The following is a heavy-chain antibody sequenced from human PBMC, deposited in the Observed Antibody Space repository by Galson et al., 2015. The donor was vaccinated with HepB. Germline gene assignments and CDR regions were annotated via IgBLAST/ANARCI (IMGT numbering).Heavy chain of an antibody. CDR2: IKQDGSEK. D-gene: IGHD3-22*01. J-gene: IGHJ4*02. CDR1: GFTFSSYW. Sequence: LRLSCAASGFTFSSYWMSWVRQAPGKGLEWAANIKQDGSEKYYVDSVKGRFTISRDNAKNSLYLQMNSLRAEDTAVYYCARDRRTGYYDSSGYYGYWGQGTLITVSS. CDR3: ARDRRTGYYDSSGYYGY. V-gene: IGHV3-7*01.